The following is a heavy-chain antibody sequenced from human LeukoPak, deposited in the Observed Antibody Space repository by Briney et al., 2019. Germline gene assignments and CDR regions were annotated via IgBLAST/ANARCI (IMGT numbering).Heavy chain of an antibody. CDR1: GFTFSDYY. D-gene: IGHD2-15*01. V-gene: IGHV3-11*01. Sequence: GGSLRLSCAASGFTFSDYYMSWIRQAPGKGLEWVSYISSSGSTIYYADSVKGRSTISRDNAKNSLYLQMNSLRAEDTAVYYCASEGAGYSRKGGAFDIWGQGTMVTVSS. CDR2: ISSSGSTI. J-gene: IGHJ3*02. CDR3: ASEGAGYSRKGGAFDI.